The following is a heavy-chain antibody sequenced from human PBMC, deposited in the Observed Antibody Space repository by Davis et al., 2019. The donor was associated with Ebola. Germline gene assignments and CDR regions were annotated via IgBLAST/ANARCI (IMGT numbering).Heavy chain of an antibody. CDR3: ARYNWHFGGFDP. V-gene: IGHV4-59*01. CDR2: IYYSGST. D-gene: IGHD1-20*01. CDR1: GGSISSYY. J-gene: IGHJ5*02. Sequence: MPSETLSLTCTVSGGSISSYYWSWIRQPPGKGLEWIGYIYYSGSTNYNPSLKSRVTISVDTSKNQFSLKLSSVTAADTAVYYCARYNWHFGGFDPWGQGTLVTVSS.